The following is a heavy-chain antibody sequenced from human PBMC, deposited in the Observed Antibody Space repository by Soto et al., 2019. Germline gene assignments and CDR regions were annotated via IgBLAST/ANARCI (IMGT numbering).Heavy chain of an antibody. J-gene: IGHJ6*02. CDR3: AKDIALVRGVIIDLDV. D-gene: IGHD3-10*01. CDR1: GFTFTTYA. CDR2: ISGAGGST. V-gene: IGHV3-23*01. Sequence: EVQLLESGGGLVQPGGSLRLPCAASGFTFTTYAMRWVGQAPGKGREWVSAISGAGGSTYYADSVKGRFTVSRDNSKNTLYLQMNSLRAEDTAIYYCAKDIALVRGVIIDLDVWGQGTTVTVSS.